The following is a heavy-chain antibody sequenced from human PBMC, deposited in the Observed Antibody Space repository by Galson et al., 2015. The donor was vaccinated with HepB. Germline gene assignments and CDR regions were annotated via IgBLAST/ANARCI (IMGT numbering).Heavy chain of an antibody. J-gene: IGHJ4*02. CDR3: ATGFMVRGISGFDY. D-gene: IGHD3-10*01. V-gene: IGHV3-30-3*01. CDR1: GFTFSSYA. Sequence: LRLSCAASGFTFSSYAMHWVRQAPGKGLEWVAVISYDGSNKYYADSVKGRFTISRDNAKNSLYLQMNSLRAEDTAVYYCATGFMVRGISGFDYWGRGSLVTVSS. CDR2: ISYDGSNK.